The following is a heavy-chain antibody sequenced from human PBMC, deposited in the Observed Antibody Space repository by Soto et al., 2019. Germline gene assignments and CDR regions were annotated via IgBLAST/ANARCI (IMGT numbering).Heavy chain of an antibody. D-gene: IGHD7-27*01. J-gene: IGHJ6*02. CDR1: GYTFTSYG. V-gene: IGHV1-18*01. CDR2: ISAYNGNT. CDR3: VRLGVARHTGDYYHGMDG. Sequence: ASGKVSGKASGYTFTSYGISWVLQAPGQGLEWMGWISAYNGNTNYAQKLQGRVTMTTDTSTSTGYMELRSLRSDDTAVYYCVRLGVARHTGDYYHGMDGWGQGTTDT.